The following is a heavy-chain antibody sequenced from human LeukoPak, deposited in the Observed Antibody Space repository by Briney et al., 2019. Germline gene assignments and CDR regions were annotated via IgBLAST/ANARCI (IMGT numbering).Heavy chain of an antibody. D-gene: IGHD4-17*01. Sequence: SETLSLTCSVSGGSVSSSSYYWGWVRQPPGKGLEWIGSFHYSGSTYYNPSLKSRVTISVDTSKNQFSLKLSSVTAADTAVYYCARHEWGPKWLRFWSDYGDSNNWFDPWGQGTLVTVSS. V-gene: IGHV4-39*01. CDR1: GGSVSSSSYY. J-gene: IGHJ5*02. CDR2: FHYSGST. CDR3: ARHEWGPKWLRFWSDYGDSNNWFDP.